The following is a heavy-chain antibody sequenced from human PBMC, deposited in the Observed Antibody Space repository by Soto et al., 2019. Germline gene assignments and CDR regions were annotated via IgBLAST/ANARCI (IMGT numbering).Heavy chain of an antibody. D-gene: IGHD6-19*01. CDR3: ASPLAVAGSYYYYYGMDV. V-gene: IGHV4-39*01. Sequence: SETLSLTCTVSGGSISSSSYYWGWIRQPPGKGLEWIGSIYYSGSTYYNPSLKSRVTISVDTSKNQFSLKLSSVTAADTAVYYCASPLAVAGSYYYYYGMDVWGQGTTVTVSS. J-gene: IGHJ6*02. CDR1: GGSISSSSYY. CDR2: IYYSGST.